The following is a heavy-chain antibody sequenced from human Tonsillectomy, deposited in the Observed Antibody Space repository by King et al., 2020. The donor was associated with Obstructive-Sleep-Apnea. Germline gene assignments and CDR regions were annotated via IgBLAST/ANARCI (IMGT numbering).Heavy chain of an antibody. D-gene: IGHD1-26*01. CDR2: INPNSGGT. CDR3: ARGRGSYCLDY. J-gene: IGHJ4*02. Sequence: QLVQSGAEVKKPGASVKVSCKASGYTFTGYYIYWVRQAPGQGLEWMGWINPNSGGTSFSQKFQGRVTMTRDTSISTAYMVGTRLRGDDTAVYYCARGRGSYCLDYWGQGTLVTVSS. CDR1: GYTFTGYY. V-gene: IGHV1-2*02.